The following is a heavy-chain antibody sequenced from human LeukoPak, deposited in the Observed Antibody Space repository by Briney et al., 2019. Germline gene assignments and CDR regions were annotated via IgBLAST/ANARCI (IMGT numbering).Heavy chain of an antibody. J-gene: IGHJ4*02. V-gene: IGHV3-20*04. CDR3: ARDLRVVITGSFDS. D-gene: IGHD3-22*01. CDR2: INWNGDST. CDR1: GFSFDDYG. Sequence: AGGSLRLSCAASGFSFDDYGLTWVRQAPGKELEWVSGINWNGDSTDYADSVKGRFTISRDNAKNSLYLQMNSLRAEDTALYYCARDLRVVITGSFDSWGQGTLVTVSS.